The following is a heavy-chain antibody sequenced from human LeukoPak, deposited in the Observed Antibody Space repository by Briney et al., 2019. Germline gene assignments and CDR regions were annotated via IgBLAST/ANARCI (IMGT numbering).Heavy chain of an antibody. D-gene: IGHD4-23*01. V-gene: IGHV3-23*01. Sequence: GGSLRLSCAASGFTFSSYAMSWVRQAPGKGLDWVSSINGGGGSTYYADSVKGRFTISRDNSKNTLYLQMNSLRAEDTAVYYCARVAVVTRIFDYWGQGTLVTVSS. CDR3: ARVAVVTRIFDY. CDR1: GFTFSSYA. CDR2: INGGGGST. J-gene: IGHJ4*02.